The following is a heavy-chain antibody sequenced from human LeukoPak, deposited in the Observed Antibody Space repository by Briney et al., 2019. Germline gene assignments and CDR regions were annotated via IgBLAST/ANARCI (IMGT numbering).Heavy chain of an antibody. D-gene: IGHD1-7*01. Sequence: AAVKVSCMPSGYTLIGYYLHWVRPAPRRGREWMGWIYLNRGGTNYAQKFQGWGAMTRDTSISTAYMELCRLRSDDTAVYYCARHPINWNYRNWFDPWGQGTLVTVSS. CDR2: IYLNRGGT. J-gene: IGHJ5*02. CDR3: ARHPINWNYRNWFDP. V-gene: IGHV1-2*04. CDR1: GYTLIGYY.